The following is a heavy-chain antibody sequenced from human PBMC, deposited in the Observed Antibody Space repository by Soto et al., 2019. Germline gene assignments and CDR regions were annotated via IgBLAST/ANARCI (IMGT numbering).Heavy chain of an antibody. J-gene: IGHJ3*02. V-gene: IGHV1-69*04. CDR1: GGTFSIYT. CDR3: ARDLWQDYDSSGYDDAFYI. D-gene: IGHD3-22*01. Sequence: SVKVSCKASGGTFSIYTISWVRQAPGQGLEWMGRIIPILGIANYAQKFQGRVTITADKSTSTAYMELSSLRSEDTAVYYCARDLWQDYDSSGYDDAFYIWGQGTMVTVSS. CDR2: IIPILGIA.